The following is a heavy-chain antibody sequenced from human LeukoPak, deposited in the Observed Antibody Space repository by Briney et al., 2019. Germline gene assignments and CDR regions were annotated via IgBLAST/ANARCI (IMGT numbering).Heavy chain of an antibody. D-gene: IGHD2-2*01. CDR3: ARVSAAMTHWHFDL. J-gene: IGHJ2*01. CDR1: GFTVRTNY. V-gene: IGHV3-53*01. Sequence: PGGSLRLSCAASGFTVRTNYMSWVRQAPGKGLEWLSVIYSGGSTYYADSVKGRFTISRDNAKNSLYLQMNSLRAEDTAVYYCARVSAAMTHWHFDLWGRGTLVTVSS. CDR2: IYSGGST.